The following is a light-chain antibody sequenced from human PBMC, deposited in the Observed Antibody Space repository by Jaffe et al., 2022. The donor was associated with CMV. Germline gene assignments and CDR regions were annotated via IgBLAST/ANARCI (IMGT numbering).Light chain of an antibody. J-gene: IGKJ1*01. Sequence: EIVMTQSPATLSVSPGERATLSCRASQSVSSNLAWYQQKPGQAPRLFIYDASTRATGIPARFSGSGSGTEFTLTISSLQSEDFAVYYCQQYNNWPRGFGQGTKVEIK. V-gene: IGKV3-15*01. CDR1: QSVSSN. CDR3: QQYNNWPRG. CDR2: DAS.